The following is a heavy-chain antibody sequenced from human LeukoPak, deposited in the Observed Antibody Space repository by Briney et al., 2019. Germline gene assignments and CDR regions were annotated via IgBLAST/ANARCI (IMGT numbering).Heavy chain of an antibody. J-gene: IGHJ3*02. V-gene: IGHV6-1*01. CDR3: ASSRAYPLDAFDI. CDR2: TYYRSNWYN. Sequence: SQTLSLTCALSGDSVSSNSAAWNWIRQSPSRGLEWLGRTYYRSNWYNDYAVSVKSRITINSDTSKNQISLKMSFVTPEDTAVYYCASSRAYPLDAFDIWGQGTMVTVSS. CDR1: GDSVSSNSAA.